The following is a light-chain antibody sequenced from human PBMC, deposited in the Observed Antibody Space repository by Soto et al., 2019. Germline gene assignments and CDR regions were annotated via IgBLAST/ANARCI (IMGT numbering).Light chain of an antibody. CDR1: QGISNF. J-gene: IGKJ4*01. Sequence: DIQMTQSPSSLSASVGDRVTITCRASQGISNFLAWYQQKPGEVPKLLIYAASTLQSGVPSRFSGSTSGTDFTFIISCLQPEDVGTYYCQKYYSAPLTFGGGTKV. CDR2: AAS. CDR3: QKYYSAPLT. V-gene: IGKV1-27*01.